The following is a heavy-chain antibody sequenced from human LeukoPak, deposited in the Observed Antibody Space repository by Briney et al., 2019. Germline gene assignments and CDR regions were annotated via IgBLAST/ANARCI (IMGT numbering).Heavy chain of an antibody. J-gene: IGHJ4*01. CDR2: INSNSDTV. CDR3: ARDTRGESDY. CDR1: GLTFRSYA. D-gene: IGHD2-2*01. V-gene: IGHV3-48*04. Sequence: GGSLRLSCTASGLTFRSYAMSWVRQAPGKGLEWISYINSNSDTVHYSNSVEGRFTISRDNAKNSLYLQMNSLRAEDTAMYYCARDTRGESDYWGHGTLVTVSS.